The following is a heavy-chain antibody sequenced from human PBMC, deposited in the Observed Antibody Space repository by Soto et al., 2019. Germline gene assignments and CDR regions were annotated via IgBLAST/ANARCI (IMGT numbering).Heavy chain of an antibody. V-gene: IGHV4-30-2*01. D-gene: IGHD2-15*01. J-gene: IGHJ5*02. Sequence: SETLSLTCAVYVCSLSSGGYSSSGIRQPPGKGLERIGYIYHSGSTYYNPSLTSRVTISVVRSTNQFSLKLSSVTAVDTAVYYGARVGGRRNWFDPWGQGTLVTVSS. CDR2: IYHSGST. CDR3: ARVGGRRNWFDP. CDR1: VCSLSSGGYS.